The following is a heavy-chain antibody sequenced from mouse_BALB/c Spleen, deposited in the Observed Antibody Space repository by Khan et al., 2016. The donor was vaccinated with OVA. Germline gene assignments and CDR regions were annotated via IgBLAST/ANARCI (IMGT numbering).Heavy chain of an antibody. CDR2: ISTYYGDA. V-gene: IGHV1S137*01. D-gene: IGHD1-1*02. J-gene: IGHJ3*01. CDR1: GYAFTDFA. Sequence: QVQLQQSGAELVRPGVSVKISCKGSGYAFTDFAMHWVKQSHAKSLEWLGVISTYYGDADYNHKFRDKATMTVDTSSSTAYMELAGLTSEDSAICYCVRGGGKSRFAYWGQGTLVTVSA. CDR3: VRGGGKSRFAY.